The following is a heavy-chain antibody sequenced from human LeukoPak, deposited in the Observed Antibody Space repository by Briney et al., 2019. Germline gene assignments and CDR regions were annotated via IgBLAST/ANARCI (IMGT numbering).Heavy chain of an antibody. V-gene: IGHV4-30-4*01. J-gene: IGHJ4*02. CDR1: GGSISSGDYY. Sequence: PSQTLSLTCTVSGGSISSGDYYWSWIRQPPGKGLEWIGYIYYSGSTYYNPSLKSRVTISVATPKNQFSLKLSSVTAADTAVYYCARHDYGDYVVDYWGQGTLVTVSS. CDR3: ARHDYGDYVVDY. CDR2: IYYSGST. D-gene: IGHD4-17*01.